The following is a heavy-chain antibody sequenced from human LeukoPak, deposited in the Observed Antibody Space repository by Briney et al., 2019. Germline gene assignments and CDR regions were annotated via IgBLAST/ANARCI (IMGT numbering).Heavy chain of an antibody. Sequence: SETLSLTCTVSGGSISSYYWSWIRQPPGKGLEWMGYIYSSGSTYYNPSLKSRVTILVDTSKNQFSLKLSSVTAADTAVYYCARLTQITAWYIHYWGQGTLVTVSS. CDR1: GGSISSYY. CDR2: IYSSGST. D-gene: IGHD4-23*01. J-gene: IGHJ4*02. CDR3: ARLTQITAWYIHY. V-gene: IGHV4-59*08.